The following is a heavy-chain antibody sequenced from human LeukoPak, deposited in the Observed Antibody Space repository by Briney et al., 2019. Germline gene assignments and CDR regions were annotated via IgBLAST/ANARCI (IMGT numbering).Heavy chain of an antibody. Sequence: GGSLRLSCAASGFTFSSYGMHWVRQAPGKGLEWVAVISYDGSNKYYADSVKGRFTISRDNSKNTLYLQMNSLRAEDTAVYYCAKDYSYGHGTIDYWGQGTLVTVSS. J-gene: IGHJ4*02. CDR1: GFTFSSYG. CDR3: AKDYSYGHGTIDY. CDR2: ISYDGSNK. D-gene: IGHD5-18*01. V-gene: IGHV3-30*18.